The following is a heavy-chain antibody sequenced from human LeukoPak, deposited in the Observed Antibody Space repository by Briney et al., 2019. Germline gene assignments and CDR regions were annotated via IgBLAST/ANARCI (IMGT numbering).Heavy chain of an antibody. Sequence: ASVKVSCKASGYTFTGYYMHWVRQAPGQGLEWMGRINPNSGGTNYAQKFQGRATMTRDTSISTAYMELSRLRSDDTAVYYCARDLGRRDTATMSWGQGTLVTVSS. CDR1: GYTFTGYY. J-gene: IGHJ4*02. D-gene: IGHD5-18*01. CDR3: ARDLGRRDTATMS. V-gene: IGHV1-2*06. CDR2: INPNSGGT.